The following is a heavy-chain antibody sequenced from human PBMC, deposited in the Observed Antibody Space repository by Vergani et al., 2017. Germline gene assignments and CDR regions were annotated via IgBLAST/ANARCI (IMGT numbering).Heavy chain of an antibody. CDR1: GFTFDDYG. CDR3: TKGSGGYTGYFFDY. J-gene: IGHJ4*02. D-gene: IGHD5-12*01. CDR2: ISGSGGLT. Sequence: EVQLVESGGGVVRPGGSLRLSCAASGFTFDDYGMSWVRQAPGKGLEWVSGISGSGGLTYYADSVKGRFTISRDNPKNTLHLQMHSLRADDTAVYYCTKGSGGYTGYFFDYWGQGTLATVSS. V-gene: IGHV3-23*04.